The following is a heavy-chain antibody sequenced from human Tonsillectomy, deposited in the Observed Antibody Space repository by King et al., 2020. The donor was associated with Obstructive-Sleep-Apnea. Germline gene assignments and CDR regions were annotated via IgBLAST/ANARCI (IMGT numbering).Heavy chain of an antibody. CDR3: ARRAADCTNGVCFLDY. J-gene: IGHJ4*02. Sequence: QLQESGPGLVKPSETLSLTCTVSGGSISSYYWSWIRQPPGKGLEWIGYIYYSGSTNYNPSLKSRVTISVDTSKNQFSLKLSSVTAADTAVYYCARRAADCTNGVCFLDYWGQGTLVTVSS. V-gene: IGHV4-59*08. D-gene: IGHD2-8*01. CDR2: IYYSGST. CDR1: GGSISSYY.